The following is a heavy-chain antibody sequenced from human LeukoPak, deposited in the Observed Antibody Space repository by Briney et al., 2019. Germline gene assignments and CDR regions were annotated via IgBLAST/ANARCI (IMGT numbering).Heavy chain of an antibody. D-gene: IGHD6-13*01. CDR3: AKAAAAPGFDF. V-gene: IGHV3-23*01. CDR1: GFTSSSYA. J-gene: IGHJ4*02. CDR2: VSGSGDRM. Sequence: GSLRLSCAASGFTSSSYALNWVRQAPGKGLEWVATVSGSGDRMYHADSVKGRFTISRDNSKNTIYLQMNSLRAEDTALYYCAKAAAAPGFDFWGQGTLVTVSS.